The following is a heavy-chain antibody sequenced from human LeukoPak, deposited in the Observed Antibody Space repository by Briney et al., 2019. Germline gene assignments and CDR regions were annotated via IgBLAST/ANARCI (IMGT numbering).Heavy chain of an antibody. D-gene: IGHD6-13*01. CDR1: GFTFSNYW. CDR3: ARGKGGYSSSWYIDY. V-gene: IGHV3-74*01. CDR2: INSDGSST. Sequence: GGSLRLSCAASGFTFSNYWMHWVRQAPGKGLVWVSRINSDGSSTSYADSVKGRFTISRDNAKNTLYLQMNSLRAEDTAVYYCARGKGGYSSSWYIDYWGQGTLVTVSS. J-gene: IGHJ4*02.